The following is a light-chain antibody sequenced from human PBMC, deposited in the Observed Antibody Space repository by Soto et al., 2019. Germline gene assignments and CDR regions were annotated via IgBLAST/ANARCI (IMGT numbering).Light chain of an antibody. V-gene: IGKV1-39*01. CDR3: QQSYSTPIS. J-gene: IGKJ5*01. CDR1: QSISSH. CDR2: TAS. Sequence: DIPMSQSPSGLSASVGATVTITCRASQSISSHLNWYQQKPGKAPNLLMYTASNLQSGLPSRFSGSGSGTDFTLTIRSLQPEDFATYYGQQSYSTPISFGQGTRLEIK.